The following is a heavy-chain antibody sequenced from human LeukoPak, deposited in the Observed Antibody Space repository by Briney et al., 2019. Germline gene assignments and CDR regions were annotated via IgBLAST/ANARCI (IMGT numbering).Heavy chain of an antibody. CDR1: GFTFSSYA. CDR3: ARDGYSSGWYYFDY. CDR2: ISYDGSNK. J-gene: IGHJ4*02. D-gene: IGHD6-19*01. V-gene: IGHV3-30*04. Sequence: GRSLRLSCAASGFTFSSYAMHWVRQAPGKGLEWVAVISYDGSNKYYADSVKGRFTISRDNSKNTLYLQMNSLGAEDTAVYYCARDGYSSGWYYFDYWGQGTLVTVSS.